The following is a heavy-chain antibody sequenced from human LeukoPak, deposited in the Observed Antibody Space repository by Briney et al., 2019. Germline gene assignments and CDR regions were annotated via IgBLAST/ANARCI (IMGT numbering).Heavy chain of an antibody. CDR1: GFTFSSYA. D-gene: IGHD5-12*01. CDR2: ISGSGGST. J-gene: IGHJ4*02. Sequence: PGGPLRLSCAASGFTFSSYAMSWVRQAPGKGLEWVSAISGSGGSTYYADSVKGRFTISRDNSKNTLYLQMNSLRAEDTAVYYCAKMVTRDIVEDYWGQGTLVTVSS. V-gene: IGHV3-23*01. CDR3: AKMVTRDIVEDY.